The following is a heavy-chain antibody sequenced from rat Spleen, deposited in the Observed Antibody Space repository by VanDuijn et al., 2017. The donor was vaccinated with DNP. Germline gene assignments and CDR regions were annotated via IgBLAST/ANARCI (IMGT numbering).Heavy chain of an antibody. CDR2: LNIAGST. CDR1: GYSLSRTHR. Sequence: EVQLQESGPGLVKPSQSLSLTCSVTGYSLSRTHRWNWIRKLPGNKLEWMGYLNIAGSTHYNPSLKSRISITRDTSKNQFFLHVISVTPEDTATYYCARMHYGCDKWGQGVMVTVSS. V-gene: IGHV3-3*01. J-gene: IGHJ2*01. CDR3: ARMHYGCDK. D-gene: IGHD1-11*01.